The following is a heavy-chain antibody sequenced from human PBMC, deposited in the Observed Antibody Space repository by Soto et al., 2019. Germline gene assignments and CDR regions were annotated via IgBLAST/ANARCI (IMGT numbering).Heavy chain of an antibody. CDR2: IYPGDSHA. D-gene: IGHD4-17*01. CDR1: GYIFTNYW. CDR3: AGHVASTGEDC. V-gene: IGHV5-51*01. J-gene: IGHJ4*02. Sequence: GESLKISCKASGYIFTNYWIAWVRQMPGEGLEWMGIIYPGDSHARYSPSFQGQVTISVDKSVSTAYLQWSRLNASDTALYYCAGHVASTGEDCWGQGTLVTVSS.